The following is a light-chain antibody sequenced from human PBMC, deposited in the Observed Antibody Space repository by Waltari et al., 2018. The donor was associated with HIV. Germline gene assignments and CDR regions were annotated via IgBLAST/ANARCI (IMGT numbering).Light chain of an antibody. CDR3: MQARLTPWT. V-gene: IGKV2-28*01. CDR1: QSPKHSNGNVY. Sequence: IVMTQSPLSLPVTPAEPASVSCRPSQSPKHSNGNVYLYWSLQRPGQSPQLLIYFASTRASGVPGRFSGSGSGSDFTLKISRVEAEDFGVYYCMQARLTPWTFGQGTRV. CDR2: FAS. J-gene: IGKJ1*01.